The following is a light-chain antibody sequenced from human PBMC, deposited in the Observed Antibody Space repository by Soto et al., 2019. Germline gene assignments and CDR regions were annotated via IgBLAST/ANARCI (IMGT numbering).Light chain of an antibody. CDR1: SCTIGSRVD. Sequence: QSVLTQPPSVSGAPWQTVTISCTVASCTIGSRVDVHWYQHLPGTAPKLLIYANNIRPSGVPDRFSGSKSGSSASLAISGLQAEDEGDYYCQSYDGSLTGSYAFGTGTKVTV. V-gene: IGLV1-40*01. CDR3: QSYDGSLTGSYA. J-gene: IGLJ1*01. CDR2: ANN.